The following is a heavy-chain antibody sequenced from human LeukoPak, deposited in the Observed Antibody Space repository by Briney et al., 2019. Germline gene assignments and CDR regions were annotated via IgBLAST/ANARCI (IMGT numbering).Heavy chain of an antibody. CDR2: IRSSEDTM. V-gene: IGHV3-48*03. CDR1: GFTLSSYE. J-gene: IGHJ4*02. Sequence: GGSLRLSCAASGFTLSSYEMHWVRQAPGKGLEWVSYIRSSEDTMYYADSVKGRFTISRDNAKNSLYLQMNSLRAEDTAVYYCARDRGGYYDGSGYFFLWGQGTPVTVSS. D-gene: IGHD3-22*01. CDR3: ARDRGGYYDGSGYFFL.